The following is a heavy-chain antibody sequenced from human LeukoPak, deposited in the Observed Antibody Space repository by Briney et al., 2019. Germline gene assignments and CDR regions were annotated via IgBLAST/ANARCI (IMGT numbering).Heavy chain of an antibody. CDR3: ARRGYSYDPYY. V-gene: IGHV5-10-1*01. CDR2: IDPSDSYT. D-gene: IGHD5-18*01. CDR1: GYGFTSYW. Sequence: GESLKISCKGSGYGFTSYWISWVRQMPGKGLEWMGRIDPSDSYTNYSPSFQGHVTISADKSISTAYLQWSSLKASDTAVYYCARRGYSYDPYYWGQGTLVTVSS. J-gene: IGHJ4*02.